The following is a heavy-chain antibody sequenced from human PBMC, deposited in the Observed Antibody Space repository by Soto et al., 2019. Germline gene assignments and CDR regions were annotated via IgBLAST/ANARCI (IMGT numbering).Heavy chain of an antibody. D-gene: IGHD3-22*01. J-gene: IGHJ4*02. Sequence: ASVKVSCKASGYTFTSYDINWVRQATGQGLEWMGWMNPNSGNTGYAQKFQGRVTMTRNTSISTAYMELSSLRSEDTAIYFCTTGLSNGYYYFDFWGQGTLVTVSS. V-gene: IGHV1-8*01. CDR1: GYTFTSYD. CDR3: TTGLSNGYYYFDF. CDR2: MNPNSGNT.